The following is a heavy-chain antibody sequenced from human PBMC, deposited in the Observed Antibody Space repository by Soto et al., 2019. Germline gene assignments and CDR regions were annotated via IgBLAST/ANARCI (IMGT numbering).Heavy chain of an antibody. CDR1: GFTFSSYG. CDR2: ISYDGSNK. D-gene: IGHD3-10*01. V-gene: IGHV3-30*03. CDR3: VTGFGELLSPCDP. J-gene: IGHJ5*02. Sequence: QVQLVESGGGVVQPGRSLRLSCAASGFTFSSYGMHWVRQAPGKGLVWVAVISYDGSNKYYADSVKGRFTISRDNSKSTLYLRMNSLRAEDAAVYYWVTGFGELLSPCDPWGQGSLVTVSS.